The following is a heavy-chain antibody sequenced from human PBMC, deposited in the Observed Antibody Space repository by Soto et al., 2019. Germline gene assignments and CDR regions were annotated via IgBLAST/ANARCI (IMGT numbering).Heavy chain of an antibody. Sequence: GGSLRLSCAASGFTFSSYSMNWVRQAPGKGLEWVSYISSSSSTIYYADSVKGRFTISRDNAKNSLYLQMNSLRDEDTAVYYCARVPPYYYGSGSYYNEYYYYGMDVWGQGTTVTVSS. J-gene: IGHJ6*02. D-gene: IGHD3-10*01. CDR2: ISSSSSTI. CDR3: ARVPPYYYGSGSYYNEYYYYGMDV. CDR1: GFTFSSYS. V-gene: IGHV3-48*02.